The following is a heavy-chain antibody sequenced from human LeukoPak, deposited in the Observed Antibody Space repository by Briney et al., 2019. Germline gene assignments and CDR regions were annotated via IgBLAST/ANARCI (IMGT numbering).Heavy chain of an antibody. CDR2: IDPSDSYT. V-gene: IGHV5-10-1*01. CDR1: GYSFTSYW. Sequence: GESLKISCKGSGYSFTSYWISWVRQMPGKGLEWMGRIDPSDSYTNYSPSFQGHVTISADKSISTVYLQWSSLKASDTAMYYCARTYYYDSSGYYGVRAFDIWGQGTMVTVSS. J-gene: IGHJ3*02. CDR3: ARTYYYDSSGYYGVRAFDI. D-gene: IGHD3-22*01.